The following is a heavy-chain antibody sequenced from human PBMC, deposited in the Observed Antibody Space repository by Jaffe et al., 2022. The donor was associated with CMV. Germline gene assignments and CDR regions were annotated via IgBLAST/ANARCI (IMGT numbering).Heavy chain of an antibody. J-gene: IGHJ4*02. CDR3: ARQGSGYSGYDFNY. Sequence: QLQLQESGPGLVKPSETLSLTCTVSGGSISSSSYYWGWIRQPPGKGLEWIGSIYYSGSTYYNPSLKSRVTISVDTSKNQFSLKLSSVTAADTAVYYCARQGSGYSGYDFNYWGQGTLVTVSS. V-gene: IGHV4-39*01. D-gene: IGHD5-12*01. CDR1: GGSISSSSYY. CDR2: IYYSGST.